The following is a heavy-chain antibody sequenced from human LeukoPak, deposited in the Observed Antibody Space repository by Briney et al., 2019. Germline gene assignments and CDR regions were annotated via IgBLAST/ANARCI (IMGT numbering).Heavy chain of an antibody. Sequence: SEILSLTCAVYGGSFSGYYWSWIRQPPGKGLEWIGEINHSGSTNYNPSLESRVTISVDTSKNQFSLKLSSVTAADTAVYYCARSPRITIFGVVRSYYYGMDVWGQGTTVTVSS. J-gene: IGHJ6*02. CDR2: INHSGST. CDR3: ARSPRITIFGVVRSYYYGMDV. V-gene: IGHV4-34*01. CDR1: GGSFSGYY. D-gene: IGHD3-3*01.